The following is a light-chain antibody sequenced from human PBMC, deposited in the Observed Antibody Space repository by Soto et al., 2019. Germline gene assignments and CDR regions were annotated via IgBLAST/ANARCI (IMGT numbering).Light chain of an antibody. CDR1: RSNIGSNT. CDR2: SNN. Sequence: QSVLTQSPSASGTPGQKVTISCSGGRSNIGSNTVDWYQQLPGTAPKLLIYSNNQRPSGVPDRFSGSKSGTSASLAISGLRSEDEADYYCAAWDDSLSGVVFGGGTKLTVL. V-gene: IGLV1-47*02. CDR3: AAWDDSLSGVV. J-gene: IGLJ2*01.